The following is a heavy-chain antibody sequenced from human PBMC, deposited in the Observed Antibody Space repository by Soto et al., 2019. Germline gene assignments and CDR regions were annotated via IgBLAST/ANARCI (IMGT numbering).Heavy chain of an antibody. V-gene: IGHV3-33*01. D-gene: IGHD3-10*01. CDR2: IWYDGSNK. Sequence: SLRLSCAASGFTFSSYGMHWVRQAPGKGLEWVAVIWYDGSNKYYADSVKGRFTISRDNSKNTLYLQMNSLRAEDTAVYYCARDPLLWFGELLPYYFDYWGQGTLVTVSS. J-gene: IGHJ4*02. CDR3: ARDPLLWFGELLPYYFDY. CDR1: GFTFSSYG.